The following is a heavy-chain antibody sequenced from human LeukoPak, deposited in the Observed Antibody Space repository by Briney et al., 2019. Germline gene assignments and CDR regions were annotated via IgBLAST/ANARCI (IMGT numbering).Heavy chain of an antibody. J-gene: IGHJ4*02. D-gene: IGHD3-10*01. CDR1: GYTFTSYG. Sequence: GASVKVSCKASGYTFTSYGISWVRQAPGQGLEWMGWISAYNGNTNCAQKLQGRVTMTTDTSTRTAYMELRSLRSDDTAVYYSNIPMNDYGSGSYYDYWGQGTQVTVSS. CDR3: NIPMNDYGSGSYYDY. CDR2: ISAYNGNT. V-gene: IGHV1-18*01.